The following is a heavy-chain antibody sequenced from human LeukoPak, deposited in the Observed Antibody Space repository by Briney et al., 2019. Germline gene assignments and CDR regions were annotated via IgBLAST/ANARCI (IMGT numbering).Heavy chain of an antibody. CDR1: GFTFDRFW. CDR2: IISDGSST. V-gene: IGHV3-74*01. J-gene: IGHJ3*02. D-gene: IGHD6-19*01. CDR3: AREDVDITVATSGAFDI. Sequence: GGSLRLSCAASGFTFDRFWMHWVRQAPGKGLVWVSRIISDGSSTNYADSVKGRFTISRDNAKNTLYLQMNSLRAEDTALYYCAREDVDITVATSGAFDIWGQGTMVTVSS.